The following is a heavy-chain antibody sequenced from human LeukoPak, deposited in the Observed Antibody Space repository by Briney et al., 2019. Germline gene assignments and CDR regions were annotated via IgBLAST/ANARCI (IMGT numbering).Heavy chain of an antibody. D-gene: IGHD2-15*01. CDR3: ARDGGRYSGWFDP. Sequence: GGSLRLSCVASGFTFSSYSMNWVRQAPGKGLEWVSYISSSSSTMYYADSVKGRFTISRDNAKNSLHLQLNSLRAEDTAVYYCARDGGRYSGWFDPWGQGTLVTVSS. CDR2: ISSSSSTM. CDR1: GFTFSSYS. J-gene: IGHJ5*02. V-gene: IGHV3-48*01.